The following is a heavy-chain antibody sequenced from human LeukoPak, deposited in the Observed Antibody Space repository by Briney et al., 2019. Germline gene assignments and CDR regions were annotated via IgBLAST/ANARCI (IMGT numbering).Heavy chain of an antibody. CDR3: ARLWFGELWSGY. V-gene: IGHV3-21*01. Sequence: PGESLRLSCAASGFTFSNYNMNWVRQAPGKGLEWVSSISSSSSYIYYADSVKGRFTISRDNAKNSLYLQMNSLRAEDTAVYYCARLWFGELWSGYWGQGTLATVSA. CDR1: GFTFSNYN. J-gene: IGHJ4*02. D-gene: IGHD3-10*01. CDR2: ISSSSSYI.